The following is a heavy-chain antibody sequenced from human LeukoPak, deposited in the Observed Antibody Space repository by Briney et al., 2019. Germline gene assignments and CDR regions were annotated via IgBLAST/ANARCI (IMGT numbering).Heavy chain of an antibody. V-gene: IGHV6-1*01. CDR1: GDSVSSNTAT. CDR2: TYYRSKWYS. J-gene: IGHJ4*02. D-gene: IGHD6-13*01. CDR3: ARDRVAAAGTSFDY. Sequence: SQTLSLTCAISGDSVSSNTATWNWIRQSPSRGLAWLGRTYYRSKWYSDYALSVKSRVTISPDTSRNHFSLQLNSVTPEDTAVYYCARDRVAAAGTSFDYWGQGTLVTVSS.